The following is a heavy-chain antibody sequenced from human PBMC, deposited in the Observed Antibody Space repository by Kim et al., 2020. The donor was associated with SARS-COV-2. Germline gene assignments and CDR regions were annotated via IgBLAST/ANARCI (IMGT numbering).Heavy chain of an antibody. Sequence: STPSLKSRVTISVDTSKNQFSLKLSSVTAADTAVYYCASSREMATISFDYWGQGTLVTVSS. V-gene: IGHV4-34*01. CDR3: ASSREMATISFDY. D-gene: IGHD5-12*01. J-gene: IGHJ4*02.